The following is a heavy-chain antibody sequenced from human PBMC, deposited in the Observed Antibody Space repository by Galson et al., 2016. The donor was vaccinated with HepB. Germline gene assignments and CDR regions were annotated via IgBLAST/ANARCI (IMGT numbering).Heavy chain of an antibody. CDR2: ISYDGSNQ. J-gene: IGHJ4*02. V-gene: IGHV3-30*18. Sequence: SLRLSCAASGFTFSSYGMHWVRQAPGKGLEWVAVISYDGSNQYHADSVKGRFILSRDNSKSTLYLQMNGLRAEDTAVYYCAKEYCRGGSCHVDSWGQGTLVTVSS. D-gene: IGHD2-15*01. CDR1: GFTFSSYG. CDR3: AKEYCRGGSCHVDS.